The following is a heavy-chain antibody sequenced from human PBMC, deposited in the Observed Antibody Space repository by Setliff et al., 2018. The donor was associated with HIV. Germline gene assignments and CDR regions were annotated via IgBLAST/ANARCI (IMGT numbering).Heavy chain of an antibody. CDR1: GASISNYY. CDR3: ATRAIVVIPDY. V-gene: IGHV4-59*08. CDR2: ITDSGNT. D-gene: IGHD3-22*01. J-gene: IGHJ4*02. Sequence: SETLSLTCNVSGASISNYYWTWIRQSPGKRLEWLGYITDSGNTNYNPSLRRRVTISADTSKNQVSLKVRSVTAADTAVYYCATRAIVVIPDYWGQGTLVTVSS.